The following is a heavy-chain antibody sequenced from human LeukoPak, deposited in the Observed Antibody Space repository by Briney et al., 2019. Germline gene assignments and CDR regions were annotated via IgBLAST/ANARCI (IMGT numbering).Heavy chain of an antibody. CDR3: ARASGSYLTFDY. Sequence: PGGSLRLSCAASGFTFSSYAMSWVRQAPGKGLEWVSAISGSGGSTYYADSVKGQFTISRDNSKNTLYLQMSSLRAEDTAVYYCARASGSYLTFDYWGQGTLVTVSS. J-gene: IGHJ4*02. V-gene: IGHV3-23*01. CDR2: ISGSGGST. D-gene: IGHD1-26*01. CDR1: GFTFSSYA.